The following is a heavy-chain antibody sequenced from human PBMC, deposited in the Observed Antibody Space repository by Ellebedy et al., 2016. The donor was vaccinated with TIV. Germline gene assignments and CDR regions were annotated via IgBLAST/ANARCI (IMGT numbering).Heavy chain of an antibody. J-gene: IGHJ4*02. Sequence: GESLKISXKGSGYSFTSYWIGWVRQMPGKGLEWMGIFYPGDSDTRYSPSFQGQVTISADKSISTAYLSWSSLKASDTAMYYWARVAEYGGNPLFWGQGTLVTVSS. CDR1: GYSFTSYW. CDR3: ARVAEYGGNPLF. D-gene: IGHD4-23*01. CDR2: FYPGDSDT. V-gene: IGHV5-51*01.